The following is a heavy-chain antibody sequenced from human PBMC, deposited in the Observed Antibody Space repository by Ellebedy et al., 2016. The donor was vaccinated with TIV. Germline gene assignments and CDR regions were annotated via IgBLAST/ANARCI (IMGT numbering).Heavy chain of an antibody. V-gene: IGHV3-30-3*01. CDR2: ISYDGSNK. CDR3: ARDATPPIRGVIPSGMDV. J-gene: IGHJ6*02. Sequence: GGSLRLSXAASGFTFSSYAMHWVRQAPGKGLEWVAVISYDGSNKYYADSVKGRFTISRDNSKNTLYLQMNSLRAEDTAVYYCARDATPPIRGVIPSGMDVWGQGTTVTVSS. D-gene: IGHD3-10*01. CDR1: GFTFSSYA.